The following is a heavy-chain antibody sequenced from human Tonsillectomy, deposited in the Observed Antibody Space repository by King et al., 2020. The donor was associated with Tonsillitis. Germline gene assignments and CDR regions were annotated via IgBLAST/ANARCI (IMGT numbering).Heavy chain of an antibody. CDR3: AKPGVEWIELWATAFDI. Sequence: VQLVESGGGLVQPGGSLRLSCAASGFIFSNYAMSWVRQAPGKGLEWGSAISGSGGSTYYADSVKGHFPISRDNSRNTMYQEMNNLRAEDTALYYCAKPGVEWIELWATAFDIWGQGTMVTVSS. D-gene: IGHD3-16*01. J-gene: IGHJ3*02. V-gene: IGHV3-23*04. CDR2: ISGSGGST. CDR1: GFIFSNYA.